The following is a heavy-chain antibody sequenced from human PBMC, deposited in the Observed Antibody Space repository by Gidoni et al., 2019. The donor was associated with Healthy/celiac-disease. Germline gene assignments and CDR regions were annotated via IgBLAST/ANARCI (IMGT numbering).Heavy chain of an antibody. CDR1: GFTFSSYS. Sequence: EVQLVESGGGLVKPGWSLRLSCAASGFTFSSYSMNWVRQAPGKGLEWVSSISSSSSYIYYADSVKGRFTISRDNAKNSLYLQMNSLRAEDTAVYYCARDDNGYSGYDYEDAFDIWGQGTMVTVSS. V-gene: IGHV3-21*01. CDR2: ISSSSSYI. D-gene: IGHD5-12*01. J-gene: IGHJ3*02. CDR3: ARDDNGYSGYDYEDAFDI.